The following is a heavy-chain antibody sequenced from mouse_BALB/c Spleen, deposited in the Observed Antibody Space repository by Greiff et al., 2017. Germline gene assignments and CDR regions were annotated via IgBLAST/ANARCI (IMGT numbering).Heavy chain of an antibody. V-gene: IGHV1-69*02. CDR2: IYPSDSYT. D-gene: IGHD2-1*01. CDR3: TSMVTFDY. J-gene: IGHJ2*01. Sequence: VQLQQSGAELVRPGASVKLSCKASGYTFTSYWINWVKQRPGQGLEWIGNIYPSDSYTNYNQKFKDKATLTVDKSSSTAYMQLSSPTSEDSAVYYCTSMVTFDYWGQGTTLTVSS. CDR1: GYTFTSYW.